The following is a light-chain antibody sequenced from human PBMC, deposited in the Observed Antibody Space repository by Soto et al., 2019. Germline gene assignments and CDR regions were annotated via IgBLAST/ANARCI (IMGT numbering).Light chain of an antibody. CDR3: SSYTSSSTPHDV. Sequence: QSVLTQPSSVSGSPGQSITISCTGTISDVGGFSYVSWYQQHPGKAPKLMIYEVTNRPSGVSNRFSGSKTGNTAALTISGRQAEDEAEYYCSSYTSSSTPHDVFGTGTKVTVL. CDR1: ISDVGGFSY. V-gene: IGLV2-14*01. J-gene: IGLJ1*01. CDR2: EVT.